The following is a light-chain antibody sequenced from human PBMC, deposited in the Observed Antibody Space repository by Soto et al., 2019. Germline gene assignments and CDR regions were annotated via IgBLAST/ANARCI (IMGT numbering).Light chain of an antibody. CDR1: QTVSSNY. Sequence: TQSPDTLSLSSRERATLSRRASQTVSSNYLAWCQQRPGQAPRLLIYGASTRAAGIPDRFSGSGSGTDFTLTITRLEPEDSAVYFCQQYTGPPTTFGQGTRLEIK. CDR3: QQYTGPPTT. CDR2: GAS. J-gene: IGKJ5*01. V-gene: IGKV3-20*01.